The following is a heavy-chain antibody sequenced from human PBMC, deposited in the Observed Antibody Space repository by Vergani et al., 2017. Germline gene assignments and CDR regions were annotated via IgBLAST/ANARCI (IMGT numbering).Heavy chain of an antibody. CDR2: ISSSSSYI. D-gene: IGHD3-22*01. V-gene: IGHV3-21*01. Sequence: EVQLVESGGGLVKPGGSLRLSCAASGFTFSSYSMNWVRQAPGKGLEWVSSISSSSSYIYYADSVKGRFTISRDNAKNSLYLQMNSLRAEDTAVYYCARDPSKDTYYYDSSGYYGYFDYWGQGTLVTVSS. CDR1: GFTFSSYS. CDR3: ARDPSKDTYYYDSSGYYGYFDY. J-gene: IGHJ4*02.